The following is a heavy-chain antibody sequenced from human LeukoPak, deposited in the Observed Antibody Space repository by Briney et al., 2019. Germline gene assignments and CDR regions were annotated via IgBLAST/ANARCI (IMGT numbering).Heavy chain of an antibody. CDR2: IYYSGST. D-gene: IGHD6-13*01. CDR3: ARVVSSSWDYYYYMDV. CDR1: GGSINSYY. V-gene: IGHV4-59*01. Sequence: SETLSLICTVSGGSINSYYWSWIRQPPGKGLEWIAYIYYSGSTSYNPSLKSRATISVDTSKNQVSLTLTAVTAADTAIYYCARVVSSSWDYYYYMDVWGKGTTVTISS. J-gene: IGHJ6*03.